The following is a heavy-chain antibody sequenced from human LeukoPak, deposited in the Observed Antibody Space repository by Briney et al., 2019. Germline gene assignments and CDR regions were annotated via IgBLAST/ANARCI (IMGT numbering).Heavy chain of an antibody. CDR1: GFTFSSYS. CDR3: ARGIVGAVEYFDY. CDR2: ISSSSSYI. D-gene: IGHD1-26*01. J-gene: IGHJ4*02. Sequence: GGSLRLSCAASGFTFSSYSMNWVRQAPGKGLEWVSSISSSSSYIYYADSVKGRFTISRDNVKNSLYLQMNSLRAEDTAVYYCARGIVGAVEYFDYWGQGTLVTVSS. V-gene: IGHV3-21*01.